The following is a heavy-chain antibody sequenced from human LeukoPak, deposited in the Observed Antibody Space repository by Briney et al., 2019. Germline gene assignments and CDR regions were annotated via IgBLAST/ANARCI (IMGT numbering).Heavy chain of an antibody. CDR3: ARDRVSGWYAADFDN. CDR1: GFTFSSYS. J-gene: IGHJ4*02. Sequence: GGSLRLSCAASGFTFSSYSMNWVRQAPGKGLEWVSYISSSSSTIYYADSVKGRFTISRDNAKNSLYLQMNSLRAEDTAVYYCARDRVSGWYAADFDNWGQGTLVTVSS. V-gene: IGHV3-48*04. CDR2: ISSSSSTI. D-gene: IGHD6-19*01.